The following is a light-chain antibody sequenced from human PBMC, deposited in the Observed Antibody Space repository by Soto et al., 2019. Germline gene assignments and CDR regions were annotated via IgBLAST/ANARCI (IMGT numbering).Light chain of an antibody. J-gene: IGKJ1*01. CDR1: QTVSSSY. V-gene: IGKV3-20*01. Sequence: DIVLTQSPGTLSLSPGERATLSCRASQTVSSSYLAWYQQKPGQAPRLLISGASSRATGIPDRFSGSGSGTDFTLTISRLEPEDFAVYYCQQYDSSPQTFGQGTKVEIK. CDR3: QQYDSSPQT. CDR2: GAS.